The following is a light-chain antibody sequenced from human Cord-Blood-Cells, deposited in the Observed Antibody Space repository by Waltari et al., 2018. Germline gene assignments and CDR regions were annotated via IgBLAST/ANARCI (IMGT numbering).Light chain of an antibody. CDR3: QQYNNWPPWT. CDR2: GAS. CDR1: QSDSSH. Sequence: EIVMTQSPATLSVSPWERATLSCRASQSDSSHLAWYQQKPGQAPRLLIYGASTRATCIPASFSGSGSGTEFTLTISSLHSEDFAVYYCQQYNNWPPWTFGQGTKVEIK. V-gene: IGKV3-15*01. J-gene: IGKJ1*01.